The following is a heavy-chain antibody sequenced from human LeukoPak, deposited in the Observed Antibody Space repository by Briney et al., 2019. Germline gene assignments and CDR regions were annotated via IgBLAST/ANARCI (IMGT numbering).Heavy chain of an antibody. CDR1: GYTFTGYY. V-gene: IGHV1-2*02. J-gene: IGHJ4*02. Sequence: ASVKVSCKASGYTFTGYYMHWVRQAPGQGLEWMGWINPNSGGTNYAQKFRGRVTMTRDTAISTPYMELSRLRSDDTAVYYCAREWTEDDYWGQGTLVTVSS. D-gene: IGHD3/OR15-3a*01. CDR2: INPNSGGT. CDR3: AREWTEDDY.